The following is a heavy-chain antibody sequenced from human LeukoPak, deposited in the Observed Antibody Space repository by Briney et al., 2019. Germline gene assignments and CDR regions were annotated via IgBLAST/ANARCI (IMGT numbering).Heavy chain of an antibody. D-gene: IGHD4-11*01. CDR1: GFSFSGYW. Sequence: GGSLRLSCAASGFSFSGYWMSWVRQTPGKGLEWVAVISYDGSNKYYADSVKGRFTISRDNSKNTLYLQMNSLRAEDTAVYYCAFDYTFDYWGQGTLVTVSS. CDR3: AFDYTFDY. J-gene: IGHJ4*02. V-gene: IGHV3-30*03. CDR2: ISYDGSNK.